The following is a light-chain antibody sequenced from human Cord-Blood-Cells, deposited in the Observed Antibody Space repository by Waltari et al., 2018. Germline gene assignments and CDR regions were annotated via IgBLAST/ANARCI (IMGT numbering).Light chain of an antibody. CDR2: EGS. CDR3: CSYAGSSTWV. J-gene: IGLJ3*02. Sequence: QSALTQPASVSGSPGQSITISCTGTSSDVGGSNFVSWYQQHPGKAPKLMIYEGSKRPSGFSNRFSGSKSGNTASRTISGLQAEDESDYYCCSYAGSSTWVFGGGTKLTVL. V-gene: IGLV2-23*01. CDR1: SSDVGGSNF.